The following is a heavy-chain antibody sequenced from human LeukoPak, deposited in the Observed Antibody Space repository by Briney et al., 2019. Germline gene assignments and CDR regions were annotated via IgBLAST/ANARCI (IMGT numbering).Heavy chain of an antibody. J-gene: IGHJ4*02. D-gene: IGHD5-12*01. CDR1: GFTFSSYS. CDR2: ISSSSSYI. V-gene: IGHV3-21*01. CDR3: ARGSYSGYDYFDY. Sequence: GGSLRLSCAASGFTFSSYSMNWVRQAPGKGLEWVSSISSSSSYIYYADSVKGRFTISRENAKNSLYLQMNSLRGEDTAVYYCARGSYSGYDYFDYWGQGTLVTVSS.